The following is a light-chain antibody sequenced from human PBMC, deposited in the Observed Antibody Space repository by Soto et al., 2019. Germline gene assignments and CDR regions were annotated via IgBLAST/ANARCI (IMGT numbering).Light chain of an antibody. CDR3: QQRSNWPST. CDR1: ESVSRY. CDR2: DAS. Sequence: EIVLTQSPATLSLSPGHSATLSCRASESVSRYLAWYQQKPGQAPRLLIYDASNRATGIPARFSGSGSGTDFTPTITRLEPEDFAVYYCQQRSNWPSTFGGGTKVEIK. V-gene: IGKV3-11*01. J-gene: IGKJ4*01.